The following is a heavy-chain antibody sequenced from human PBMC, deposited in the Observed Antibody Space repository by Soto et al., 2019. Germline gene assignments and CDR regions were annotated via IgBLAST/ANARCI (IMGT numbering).Heavy chain of an antibody. D-gene: IGHD6-13*01. CDR2: IKKDGSQI. CDR1: GFSFGSSW. Sequence: EVQLVESGGGLVQPGGSLRLSCVASGFSFGSSWMTWVRQAPGKGLEWVANIKKDGSQISYLDSVRGRFTISRDNAKNSLYLQMNSLRAEDTALYYCARDVSPGISSWYLDAFDIWGQGTMVTVSS. V-gene: IGHV3-7*05. J-gene: IGHJ3*02. CDR3: ARDVSPGISSWYLDAFDI.